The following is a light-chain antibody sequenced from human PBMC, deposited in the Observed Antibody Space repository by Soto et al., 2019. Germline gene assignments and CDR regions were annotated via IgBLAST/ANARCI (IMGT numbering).Light chain of an antibody. J-gene: IGLJ3*02. CDR2: NDD. V-gene: IGLV1-51*01. CDR1: SSNIETNP. Sequence: QSVLTQPPSVSAAPGQKVTISCSGSSSNIETNPVSWYRHLPRTIPTLLIHNDDNRPSGIPDRFSCSKSGTSATLGITGRQTGDEADYYCGTWDASLSAGVFGGGTKLTVL. CDR3: GTWDASLSAGV.